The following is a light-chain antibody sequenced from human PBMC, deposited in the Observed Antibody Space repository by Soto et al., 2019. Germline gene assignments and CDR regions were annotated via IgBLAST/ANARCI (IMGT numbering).Light chain of an antibody. CDR2: LGGSGSY. Sequence: QPVLTQSSSASASLGSSVKLTCTLSSGHSSYIIAWHQQQPGKAPRYLMKLGGSGSYNKGSGVPDRFSGSSSGADRYLTISNLQFEDEADYYCETWDSNTHTVFGGGTKLTLL. CDR3: ETWDSNTHTV. V-gene: IGLV4-60*02. CDR1: SGHSSYI. J-gene: IGLJ3*02.